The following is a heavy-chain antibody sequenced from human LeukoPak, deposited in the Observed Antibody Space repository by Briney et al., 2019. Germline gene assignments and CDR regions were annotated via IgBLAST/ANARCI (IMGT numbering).Heavy chain of an antibody. CDR3: AKDISSGGPYCFDY. D-gene: IGHD6-19*01. Sequence: GSLRLSCAASGFTFSSYGMSWVRQAPGRGLEWVSAISGSGGSTYYADSVKGRFTISRDNSKNTLYLQMNSLRAEDTAVYYCAKDISSGGPYCFDYWGQGTLVTVSS. J-gene: IGHJ4*02. V-gene: IGHV3-23*01. CDR2: ISGSGGST. CDR1: GFTFSSYG.